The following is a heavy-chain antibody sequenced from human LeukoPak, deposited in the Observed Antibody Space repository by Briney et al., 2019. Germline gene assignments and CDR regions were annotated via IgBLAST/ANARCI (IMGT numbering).Heavy chain of an antibody. J-gene: IGHJ3*02. CDR3: ARVGDVITFDI. V-gene: IGHV3-72*01. D-gene: IGHD3-3*01. CDR1: GFTFSDHY. Sequence: GGSRTLSCAASGFTFSDHYMDWVRQPPAKGLEWVGRIRNKANSHTSESAAPVNGRFTISRDDLKNSLYLQMNSLKTEDTAVYYCARVGDVITFDIWGQGTMVTVSS. CDR2: IRNKANSHTS.